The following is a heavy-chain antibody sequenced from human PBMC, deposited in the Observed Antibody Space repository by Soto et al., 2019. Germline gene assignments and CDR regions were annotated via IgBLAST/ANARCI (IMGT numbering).Heavy chain of an antibody. Sequence: EVQVLDSGGGLVQLGGSLRLSCAASGFTFSTYAIYWVPKPPGRGWRGVSSISESGSRTYYADSVKGRFTISRDNSRNTLYLQMNSLRAEDTALYYCARSRTASDSPTSRAFDYWGQGTLVTVSS. CDR1: GFTFSTYA. J-gene: IGHJ4*02. V-gene: IGHV3-23*01. D-gene: IGHD1-1*01. CDR3: ARSRTASDSPTSRAFDY. CDR2: ISESGSRT.